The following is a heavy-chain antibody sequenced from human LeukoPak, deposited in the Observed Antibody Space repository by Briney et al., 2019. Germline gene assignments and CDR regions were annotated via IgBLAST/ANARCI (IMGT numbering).Heavy chain of an antibody. V-gene: IGHV1-18*01. J-gene: IGHJ4*02. Sequence: ASVKVSCKASGYTFTSYGISWVRQAPGQGLEWMGWISAYNGNTNYAQKLQGRVTMTTDTSTSTAYMELRGLRSDDTAVYYCARETSGHELADYWGQGTLVTVSS. CDR2: ISAYNGNT. D-gene: IGHD5-12*01. CDR1: GYTFTSYG. CDR3: ARETSGHELADY.